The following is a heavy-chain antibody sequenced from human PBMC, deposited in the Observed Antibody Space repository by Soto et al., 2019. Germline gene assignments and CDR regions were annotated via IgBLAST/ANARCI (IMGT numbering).Heavy chain of an antibody. V-gene: IGHV1-69*13. CDR2: IIPIFGTA. CDR1: GGTFSSYA. CDR3: ARGRITIFGVVIGTDYYGMDV. Sequence: SVKVSCKASGGTFSSYAISWVRQAPGQGLEWMGGIIPIFGTANYAQKFQGRVTITADESTSTAYMELSSLRSEDTAVYYCARGRITIFGVVIGTDYYGMDVWGQGTTVTVSS. D-gene: IGHD3-3*01. J-gene: IGHJ6*02.